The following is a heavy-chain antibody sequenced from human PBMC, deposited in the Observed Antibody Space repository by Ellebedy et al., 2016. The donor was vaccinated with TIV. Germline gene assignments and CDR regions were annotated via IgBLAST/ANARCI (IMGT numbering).Heavy chain of an antibody. CDR3: ARAREPGYFAYYYYGMDV. Sequence: GESLKISCAGSGFTLSDYYMSWVRQAPGKGLEWVSYISRSGANIYSADSVKGRFTVARDNAKDSLYLQMNSLRDDDTAVYYCARAREPGYFAYYYYGMDVWGQGTTVTVSS. CDR1: GFTLSDYY. J-gene: IGHJ6*02. CDR2: ISRSGANI. D-gene: IGHD3-9*01. V-gene: IGHV3-11*01.